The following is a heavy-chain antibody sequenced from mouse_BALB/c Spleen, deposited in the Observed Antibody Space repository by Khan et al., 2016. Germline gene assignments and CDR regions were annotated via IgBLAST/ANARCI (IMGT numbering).Heavy chain of an antibody. J-gene: IGHJ3*01. CDR3: ARAGYYGYLAY. D-gene: IGHD1-1*01. V-gene: IGHV4-1*02. CDR1: GFDFSRYW. CDR2: INPESNTI. Sequence: EVKLLESGGGLVQPGGSLKLSCAASGFDFSRYWMSWVRQAPGIGLEWIGEINPESNTIKYTPFLKDKFIISRDNAKNTLYLQMSKVRSEDKALYYWARAGYYGYLAYWGKGTLVTVSA.